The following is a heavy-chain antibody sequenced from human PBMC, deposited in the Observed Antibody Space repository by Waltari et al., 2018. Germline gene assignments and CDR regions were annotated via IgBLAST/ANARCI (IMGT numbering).Heavy chain of an antibody. V-gene: IGHV3-7*04. CDR2: INQDGSGE. CDR3: QRGDY. J-gene: IGHJ4*02. CDR1: GFPFSNFW. Sequence: EVQLVESGGGLVQPGGSLRLSCAASGFPFSNFWMSWARQAPGKGLEWVANINQDGSGEYYVDSVKGRFTISRDNAKNSLYLQMNSLRVEDTAVYYCQRGDYWGQGTLVTVSS.